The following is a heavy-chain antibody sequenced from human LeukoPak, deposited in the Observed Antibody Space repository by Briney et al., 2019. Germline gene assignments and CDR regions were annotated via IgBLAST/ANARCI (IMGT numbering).Heavy chain of an antibody. CDR1: GGSISSYY. V-gene: IGHV4-59*08. CDR2: IYYSGST. CDR3: AGFDIRGEVDY. J-gene: IGHJ4*02. D-gene: IGHD3-10*01. Sequence: PSQTLSLTCTVSGGSISSYYWSWIRQPPGKGLEWIGYIYYSGSTNYNPSLKSRVTISVDTSRNQFSLKLSSVTAADTAVYYCAGFDIRGEVDYWGQGTLVTVSS.